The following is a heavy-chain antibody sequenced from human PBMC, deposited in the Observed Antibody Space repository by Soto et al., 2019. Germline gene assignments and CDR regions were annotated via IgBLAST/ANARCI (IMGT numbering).Heavy chain of an antibody. D-gene: IGHD3-3*01. CDR2: ISGSGGST. Sequence: GGSLRLSCAASGFTFSSYAMSWVRQAPGKGLEWVSAISGSGGSTYYADSVKGRFTISRDNSKNTLYLQMNSLRAEDTAVYYCAKDRRVLRFLEWFQPWGQGTLVTVSS. CDR3: AKDRRVLRFLEWFQP. V-gene: IGHV3-23*01. J-gene: IGHJ5*02. CDR1: GFTFSSYA.